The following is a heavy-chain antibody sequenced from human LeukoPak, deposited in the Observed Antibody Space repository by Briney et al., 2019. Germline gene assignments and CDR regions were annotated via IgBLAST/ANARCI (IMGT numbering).Heavy chain of an antibody. Sequence: GGSLRLSCAASGFTFSTYWMNWVRQAPGKGLEWVANIKRDGSEKYYVDSVKGRFTLSKDSAKNSLYLQMNSLRAEDTAVYYCARAEWSNWYFDLWGRGTLVTVSS. J-gene: IGHJ2*01. CDR2: IKRDGSEK. D-gene: IGHD3-3*01. V-gene: IGHV3-7*03. CDR1: GFTFSTYW. CDR3: ARAEWSNWYFDL.